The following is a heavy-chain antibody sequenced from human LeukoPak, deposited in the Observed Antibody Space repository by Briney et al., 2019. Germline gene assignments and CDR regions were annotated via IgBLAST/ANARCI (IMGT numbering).Heavy chain of an antibody. D-gene: IGHD5-18*01. CDR1: GFTFSSYS. V-gene: IGHV3-48*04. CDR3: ARVSRYSYGYEHYYYGMDV. J-gene: IGHJ6*04. Sequence: PGGSLRLSCAASGFTFSSYSMNWVRQAPGKGLEWVSYISSSGSTIYYADSVKGRFTISRDNAKNSLYLQMNSLRAEDTAVYYCARVSRYSYGYEHYYYGMDVWGKGTTVTVSS. CDR2: ISSSGSTI.